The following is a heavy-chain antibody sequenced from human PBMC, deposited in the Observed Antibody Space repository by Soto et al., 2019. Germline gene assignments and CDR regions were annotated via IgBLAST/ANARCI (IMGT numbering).Heavy chain of an antibody. V-gene: IGHV4-59*01. CDR3: ARASIAARPFGDYYYYGMDV. J-gene: IGHJ6*02. D-gene: IGHD6-6*01. CDR1: GGSISSYY. Sequence: PSETLSLTCTVSGGSISSYYWSWIRQPPGKGLEWIGYIYYSGSTNYNPSLKSRVTISVDTSKNQFSLKLSSVTAADTAVYYCARASIAARPFGDYYYYGMDVWGQGTTVTVSS. CDR2: IYYSGST.